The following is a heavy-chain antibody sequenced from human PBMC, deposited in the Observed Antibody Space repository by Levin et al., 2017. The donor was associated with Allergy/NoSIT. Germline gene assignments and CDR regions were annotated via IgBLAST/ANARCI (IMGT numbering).Heavy chain of an antibody. CDR1: GVSVNSDSYY. D-gene: IGHD2/OR15-2a*01. CDR2: VYYSGTT. CDR3: VRDRIQFQVFDP. J-gene: IGHJ5*02. V-gene: IGHV4-61*01. Sequence: NPSETLSLTCTVSGVSVNSDSYYWTWIRQTPGKGLEWIGYVYYSGTTDYNPSLKSRVSISVDTFRNRFSLKLSSVTTADTAVYYCVRDRIQFQVFDPWGQGILVTVSS.